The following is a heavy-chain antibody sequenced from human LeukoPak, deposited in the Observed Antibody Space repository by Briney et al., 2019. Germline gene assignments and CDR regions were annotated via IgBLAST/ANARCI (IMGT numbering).Heavy chain of an antibody. CDR2: IVVGSGNT. J-gene: IGHJ5*02. CDR1: GFTFTSSA. D-gene: IGHD1-26*01. V-gene: IGHV1-58*02. CDR3: AATLYSGSYYNWFDP. Sequence: SVKVPCKASGFTFTSSAMQWVRQARGQRLEWIGWIVVGSGNTNYAQKFQERVTITRDMSTSTAYMELSSLRSEDTAVYYCAATLYSGSYYNWFDPWGQGTLVTVSS.